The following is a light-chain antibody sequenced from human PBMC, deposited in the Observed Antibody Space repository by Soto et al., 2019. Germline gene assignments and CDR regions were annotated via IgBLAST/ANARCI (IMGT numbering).Light chain of an antibody. Sequence: EIVMTQSPATLSFYTGDRATLSCRASRSVRSPLAWYQQKPGQAPRLLIYGASNRATGIPARFSGSGSGTDFILTISSLQPEDFAVYYCHHRGNWGTFGQGTRLEIK. CDR3: HHRGNWGT. J-gene: IGKJ5*01. CDR2: GAS. V-gene: IGKV3-11*01. CDR1: RSVRSP.